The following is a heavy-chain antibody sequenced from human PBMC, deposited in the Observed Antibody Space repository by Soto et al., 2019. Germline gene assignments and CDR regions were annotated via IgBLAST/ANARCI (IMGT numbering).Heavy chain of an antibody. V-gene: IGHV3-30*09. D-gene: IGHD6-19*01. CDR1: GFTFSSFS. CDR3: ARTTAVAGTPEFDY. Sequence: QVQLVESGGGVVQPGMSLRLSCAASGFTFSSFSLHWVRQAPGKGLEWLALISYDGSNKYNADSVKGRFAISRDNSKNTLYLQVNSLRPEDTAVYYCARTTAVAGTPEFDYWGQGTLVTVSS. J-gene: IGHJ4*02. CDR2: ISYDGSNK.